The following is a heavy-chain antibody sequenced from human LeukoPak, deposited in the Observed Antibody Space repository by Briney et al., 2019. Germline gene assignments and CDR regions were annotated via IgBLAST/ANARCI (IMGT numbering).Heavy chain of an antibody. D-gene: IGHD3-16*02. CDR2: ISAYNGNT. V-gene: IGHV1-18*01. Sequence: ASVKVSCTASGYTFTSYGISWVRQAPGQGLEWMGWISAYNGNTNYAQKLQGRVTMTTDTSTSTAYMELRSLRSDDTAVYYCARIYDYVWGSYRYYFDYWGQGTLVTVSS. J-gene: IGHJ4*02. CDR1: GYTFTSYG. CDR3: ARIYDYVWGSYRYYFDY.